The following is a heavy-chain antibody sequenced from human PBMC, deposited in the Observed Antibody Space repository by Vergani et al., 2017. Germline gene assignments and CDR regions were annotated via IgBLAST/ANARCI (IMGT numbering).Heavy chain of an antibody. CDR1: GIPLSTSRMR. CDR2: IEWDDEK. D-gene: IGHD3-10*01. V-gene: IGHV2-70*04. J-gene: IGHJ2*01. CDR3: TWLYGPTGHWYFDF. Sequence: QVTLKESGPALVKPTQTLTLTCTVSGIPLSTSRMRVSWIRQPPGKAPEWLARIEWDDEKFYSPSLKTRLTISKDTSKNQVVLTMTKMDPVDTAMYYCTWLYGPTGHWYFDFWGRGTLVAVSS.